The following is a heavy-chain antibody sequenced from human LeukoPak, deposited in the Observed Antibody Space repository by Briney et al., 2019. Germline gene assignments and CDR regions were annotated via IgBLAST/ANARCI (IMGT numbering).Heavy chain of an antibody. Sequence: GGSLRLSCAASGFTFSSYGMHWVRQAPGKGLVWVAVIWYDGSNKYYADSVKGRFTISRDNSKNTLYLQMNSLRAEDTAVYYCARDGPLWFGESPDAFDIWGQGTMVTVSP. D-gene: IGHD3-10*01. CDR3: ARDGPLWFGESPDAFDI. CDR1: GFTFSSYG. V-gene: IGHV3-33*01. J-gene: IGHJ3*02. CDR2: IWYDGSNK.